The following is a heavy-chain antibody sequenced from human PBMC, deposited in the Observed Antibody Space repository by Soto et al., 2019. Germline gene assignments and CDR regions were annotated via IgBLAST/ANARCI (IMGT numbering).Heavy chain of an antibody. J-gene: IGHJ6*02. CDR1: GGSISSGGYS. V-gene: IGHV4-30-2*01. D-gene: IGHD3-10*01. CDR3: ARGNTMVRGVRVYYYYGMDV. CDR2: IYHSGST. Sequence: SETLSLTCAVSGGSISSGGYSWSWIRQPPGKGLEWIGYIYHSGSTYYNPSLKSRVTISVDRSKNQFSLKLSSVTAADTAVYYFARGNTMVRGVRVYYYYGMDVWGQGTTVTVSS.